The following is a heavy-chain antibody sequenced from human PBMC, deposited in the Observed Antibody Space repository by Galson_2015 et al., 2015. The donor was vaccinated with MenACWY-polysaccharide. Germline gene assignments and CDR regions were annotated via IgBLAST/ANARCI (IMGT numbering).Heavy chain of an antibody. CDR3: AKDIGGYSGYEHDAFDI. Sequence: SLRLSCAASGFTFDDYAMHWVRQAPGKGLEWVSGISWNSGSIGYADSVKGRFTISRDNAKNSLYLQMNSLRAEDTALYYCAKDIGGYSGYEHDAFDIWGQGTMVTVSS. CDR1: GFTFDDYA. D-gene: IGHD5-12*01. J-gene: IGHJ3*02. CDR2: ISWNSGSI. V-gene: IGHV3-9*01.